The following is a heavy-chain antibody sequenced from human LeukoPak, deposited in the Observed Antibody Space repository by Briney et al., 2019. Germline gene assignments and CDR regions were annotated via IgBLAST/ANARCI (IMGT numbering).Heavy chain of an antibody. CDR1: GGSFSGYY. CDR3: ARLYSYGYYFDY. CDR2: INHSGST. Sequence: PSETLSLTCAVYGGSFSGYYWSWIRQPPGKGLEWIGEINHSGSTNYNPSLKSRVTISVDTSKNQFSLKLSSVTAADTAVYYCARLYSYGYYFDYWGQGTLVTVSS. V-gene: IGHV4-34*01. J-gene: IGHJ4*02. D-gene: IGHD5-18*01.